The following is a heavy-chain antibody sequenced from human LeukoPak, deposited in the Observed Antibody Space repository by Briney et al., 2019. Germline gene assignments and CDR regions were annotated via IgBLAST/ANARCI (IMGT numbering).Heavy chain of an antibody. V-gene: IGHV3-7*01. J-gene: IGHJ4*02. D-gene: IGHD2-2*01. CDR2: INQDGSEK. CDR1: GFTFSSYW. CDR3: ARDPTQYCSSTSCPGGDYFDY. Sequence: GGSLRLSCAASGFTFSSYWMSWVRQAPGTGLEWVANINQDGSEKYCVDSVKGRFTISRDNAKNSLYLEMNSLRAEDTAVYYCARDPTQYCSSTSCPGGDYFDYWGQGALVTVSS.